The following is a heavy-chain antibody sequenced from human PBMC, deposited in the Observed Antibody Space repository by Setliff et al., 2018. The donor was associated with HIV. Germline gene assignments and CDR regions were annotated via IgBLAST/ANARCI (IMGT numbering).Heavy chain of an antibody. J-gene: IGHJ3*02. CDR3: TAGGTGSLDI. CDR2: MNPNSGNT. Sequence: GASVKVSCKASGYTFTSYDINWVRQATGQGLEWMGWMNPNSGNTGYAQKFQGRLTMTRITSISTAYMELSSLRSEDTAVYYCTAGGTGSLDIWGQGTMVTVSS. CDR1: GYTFTSYD. D-gene: IGHD2-15*01. V-gene: IGHV1-8*01.